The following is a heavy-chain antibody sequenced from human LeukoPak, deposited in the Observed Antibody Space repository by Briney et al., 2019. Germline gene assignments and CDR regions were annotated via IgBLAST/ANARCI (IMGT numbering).Heavy chain of an antibody. D-gene: IGHD2-2*01. CDR3: ARGGDFGVPAPLGIDAFDF. CDR1: GFTFGDYA. CDR2: IRSKAYGGTT. V-gene: IGHV3-49*04. J-gene: IGHJ3*01. Sequence: QSGGSLRLSCTASGFTFGDYAMSWVRQAPGKGLEWVGFIRSKAYGGTTGYAASVKGRFTISRDDSKSIAYLQMNSLKTEDTAVYYCARGGDFGVPAPLGIDAFDFWGQGTMVTVSS.